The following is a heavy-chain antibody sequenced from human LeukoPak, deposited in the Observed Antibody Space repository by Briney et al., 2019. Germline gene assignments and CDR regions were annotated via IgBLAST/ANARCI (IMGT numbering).Heavy chain of an antibody. V-gene: IGHV4-59*01. D-gene: IGHD1-26*01. CDR1: GGTISGYY. J-gene: IGHJ4*02. CDR2: VHYSGTT. CDR3: ARGGRSGSYTYYFDY. Sequence: ASETLSLTCTVSGGTISGYYWSWIRQPPGQGLEWIGNVHYSGTTNYSPSLKSRVTISVDSSKKQFSLKLTSVTAAYTAVYYCARGGRSGSYTYYFDYWGLGSLVTVSS.